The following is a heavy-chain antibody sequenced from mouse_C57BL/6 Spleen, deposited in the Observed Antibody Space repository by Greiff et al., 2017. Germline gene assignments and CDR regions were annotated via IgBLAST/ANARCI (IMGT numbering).Heavy chain of an antibody. CDR2: ISDGGSYT. CDR3: ARDPLSYYYGSSYGFAY. J-gene: IGHJ3*01. Sequence: EVKLVESGGGLVKPGGSLKLSCAASGFTFSSYAMSWVRQTPEKRLEWVATISDGGSYTYYPDNVKGRFTISRDNAKNNLYLQMSHLKSEDTAMYYCARDPLSYYYGSSYGFAYWGQGTLVTVSA. CDR1: GFTFSSYA. D-gene: IGHD1-1*01. V-gene: IGHV5-4*01.